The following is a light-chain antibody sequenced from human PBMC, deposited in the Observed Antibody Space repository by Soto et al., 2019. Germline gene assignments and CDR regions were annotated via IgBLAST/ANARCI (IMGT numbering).Light chain of an antibody. CDR3: QQYGSSPLV. CDR2: GAS. V-gene: IGKV3-20*01. J-gene: IGKJ3*01. CDR1: RGVSSGS. Sequence: EIVCPGSPGTLALSVRGRVTLSCMAGRGVSSGSLAWYVGCAGQAPRVLVYGASGLASGVPDRFRGSGSGTDFTLTISRLEPEDFAVYYCQQYGSSPLVFGPGTKVDIK.